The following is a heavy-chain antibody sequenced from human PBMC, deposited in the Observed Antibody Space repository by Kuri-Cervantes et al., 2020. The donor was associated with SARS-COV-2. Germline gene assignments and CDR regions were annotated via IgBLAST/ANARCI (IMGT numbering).Heavy chain of an antibody. D-gene: IGHD2-15*01. CDR3: ARYSRYCSGGSCYSVWFDP. V-gene: IGHV1-69*10. CDR2: IIPILGIA. Sequence: AVNVSRKVSGYTLTELSMHWVRQAPGQGLEWMGGIIPILGIANYAQKLQGRVKITADKSTSTAYMELSSLRSEDTAVHYCARYSRYCSGGSCYSVWFDPWGQGTLVTVSS. J-gene: IGHJ5*02. CDR1: GYTLTELS.